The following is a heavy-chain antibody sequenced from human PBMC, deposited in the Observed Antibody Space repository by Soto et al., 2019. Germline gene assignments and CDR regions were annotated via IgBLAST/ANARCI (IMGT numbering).Heavy chain of an antibody. D-gene: IGHD5-18*01. CDR2: INAGNGNT. Sequence: ASVKVSCKAFGYTFTSYAMHWVRQAPGQRLEWMGWINAGNGNTKYSQKFQGRVTITRDTSASTAYMELSSLRSEDTAMYYCARDLEWIQLWFGYYYYYGMDVWGQGTTVTVSS. J-gene: IGHJ6*02. CDR3: ARDLEWIQLWFGYYYYYGMDV. V-gene: IGHV1-3*01. CDR1: GYTFTSYA.